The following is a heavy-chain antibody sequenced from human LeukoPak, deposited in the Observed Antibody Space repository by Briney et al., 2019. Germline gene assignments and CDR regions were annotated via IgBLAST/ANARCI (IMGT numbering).Heavy chain of an antibody. CDR3: ARSRFIAVASGESY. J-gene: IGHJ4*02. D-gene: IGHD6-19*01. CDR1: GYTFTGYY. V-gene: IGHV1-2*02. CDR2: INPNSGGT. Sequence: ASVKVSCKASGYTFTGYYMHWVRQAPGQGLEWMGWINPNSGGTNYAQKFQGRVTMTRGTSISTAYMELSRLRSDDTAVYYCARSRFIAVASGESYWGQGTLVTVSS.